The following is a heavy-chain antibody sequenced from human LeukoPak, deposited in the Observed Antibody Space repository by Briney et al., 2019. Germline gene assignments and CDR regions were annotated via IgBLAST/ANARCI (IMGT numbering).Heavy chain of an antibody. Sequence: GGSLRLSCAASGFTFSNAWRSWVRQAPGKGLEWVGRIKSKTDGGTTDYAAPVKGRFTISRDDSKNTLYLQMNSLKTEDTAVYYCTTEYSSGAFDYWGQGTLVTVSS. CDR2: IKSKTDGGTT. V-gene: IGHV3-15*01. CDR1: GFTFSNAW. CDR3: TTEYSSGAFDY. D-gene: IGHD6-19*01. J-gene: IGHJ4*02.